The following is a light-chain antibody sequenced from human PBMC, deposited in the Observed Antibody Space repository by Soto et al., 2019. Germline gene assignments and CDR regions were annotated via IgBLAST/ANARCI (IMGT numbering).Light chain of an antibody. V-gene: IGLV2-23*01. J-gene: IGLJ1*01. CDR2: EGS. Sequence: QSALTQPASVSGSPGQSITISCTGTSSDVGSYNLVSWYRQHPGKAPKFMIYEGSKRPSGVSNRFSGSKSGNTASLTISGLQAEDEADYYCCSYAGSSTYVFGTGTKLTVL. CDR1: SSDVGSYNL. CDR3: CSYAGSSTYV.